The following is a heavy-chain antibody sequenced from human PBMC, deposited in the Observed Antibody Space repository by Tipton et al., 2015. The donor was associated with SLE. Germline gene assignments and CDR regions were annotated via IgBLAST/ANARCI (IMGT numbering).Heavy chain of an antibody. CDR1: GYPIRSGYF. Sequence: TLSLTCSVSGYPIRSGYFWGWIRQPPGKGLEWLGSVWQSGSIYLNPSLKGRLSLSVDTSKNQFSLRLSATTAADTARYFCARNIDSAMYIDHWGQGILVTVSS. CDR3: ARNIDSAMYIDH. D-gene: IGHD2/OR15-2a*01. CDR2: VWQSGSI. J-gene: IGHJ4*02. V-gene: IGHV4-38-2*02.